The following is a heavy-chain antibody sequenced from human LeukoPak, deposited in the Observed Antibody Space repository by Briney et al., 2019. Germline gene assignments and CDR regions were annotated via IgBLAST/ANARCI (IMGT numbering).Heavy chain of an antibody. CDR3: ARAIHAGVPPYYFYYMDV. Sequence: GGSLRLSCAASGFTFSSYSMNWVRQAPGKGLEWVSSISSGSDYIYHTDSVRGRFTISRDNAKNSLYLQMNSLRAEDTAVYYCARAIHAGVPPYYFYYMDVWGKGTTVTVSS. V-gene: IGHV3-21*01. CDR1: GFTFSSYS. D-gene: IGHD3-3*01. CDR2: ISSGSDYI. J-gene: IGHJ6*03.